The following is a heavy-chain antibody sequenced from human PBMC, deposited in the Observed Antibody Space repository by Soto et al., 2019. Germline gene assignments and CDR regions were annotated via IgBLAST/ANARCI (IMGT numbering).Heavy chain of an antibody. Sequence: VASVKVSCKASGYTFTGYYMHWVRQAPGQGLEWMGLINPNSGGTNYAQKFQGWVTMTRDTSISTAYMELSRLRSDDTAVYFCARDLVIGNYVSYYYYGMDVWGQGTTVTVSS. CDR3: ARDLVIGNYVSYYYYGMDV. V-gene: IGHV1-2*04. CDR1: GYTFTGYY. D-gene: IGHD1-7*01. CDR2: INPNSGGT. J-gene: IGHJ6*02.